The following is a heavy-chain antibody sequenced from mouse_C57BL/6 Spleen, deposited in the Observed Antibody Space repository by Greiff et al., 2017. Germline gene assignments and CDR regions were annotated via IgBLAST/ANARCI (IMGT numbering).Heavy chain of an antibody. D-gene: IGHD2-5*01. CDR3: ARNSNYTSWFAY. Sequence: QVQLQQPGAELVKPGASVKLSCKASGYTFTSYWMQWVKQRPGQGLEWIGEIDPSDSYTNYNQKFKGKATLTVDTSSSTAYMQPSSLTSEDSAVYYCARNSNYTSWFAYWGQGTLVTVSA. CDR2: IDPSDSYT. J-gene: IGHJ3*01. CDR1: GYTFTSYW. V-gene: IGHV1-50*01.